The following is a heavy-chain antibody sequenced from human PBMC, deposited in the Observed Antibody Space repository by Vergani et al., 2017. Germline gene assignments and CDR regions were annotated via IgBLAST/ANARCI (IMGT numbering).Heavy chain of an antibody. CDR2: MYTSGHT. V-gene: IGHV4-61*02. CDR1: GASVSRGTYY. J-gene: IGHJ6*03. Sequence: QVQLQESGPGLFKPSQTLSLTCTVSGASVSRGTYYWTWIRQPAGKKLEWIVCMYTSGHTIYNPALESRVTMSVDTSKNQFSLQLSAVTAADTAVYYCARASHCINCYSEGPNGPGYYYMDGWGKGTTVTVSS. CDR3: ARASHCINCYSEGPNGPGYYYMDG. D-gene: IGHD2-21*01.